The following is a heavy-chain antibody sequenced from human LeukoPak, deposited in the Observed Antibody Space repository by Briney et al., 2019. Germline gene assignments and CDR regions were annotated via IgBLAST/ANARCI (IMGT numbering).Heavy chain of an antibody. D-gene: IGHD1-1*01. CDR3: ARTRGYVGGWFDP. CDR1: GGSISSSNW. CDR2: IYHSGST. Sequence: SGTLSLTCAVSGGSISSSNWWSWVRQPPGKGLEWIGEIYHSGSTNYNPSLKSRVTISVDKSKNQFSLRLSSVTAADTAVYYCARTRGYVGGWFDPWGRGTLVTVSS. V-gene: IGHV4-4*02. J-gene: IGHJ5*02.